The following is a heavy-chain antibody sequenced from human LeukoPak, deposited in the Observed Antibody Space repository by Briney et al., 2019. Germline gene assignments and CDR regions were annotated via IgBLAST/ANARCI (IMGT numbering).Heavy chain of an antibody. D-gene: IGHD1-26*01. CDR3: ARGKYSGSFPFDY. Sequence: ASVKVSCKASGYTFTDYYIHWVRQAPGQGLEWMGWINPNSGGTNYAQKFQGRVTMTRDTSISTAYMELSRLRSDDTAVYYCARGKYSGSFPFDYWGQGTLVTVSS. CDR2: INPNSGGT. V-gene: IGHV1-2*02. J-gene: IGHJ4*02. CDR1: GYTFTDYY.